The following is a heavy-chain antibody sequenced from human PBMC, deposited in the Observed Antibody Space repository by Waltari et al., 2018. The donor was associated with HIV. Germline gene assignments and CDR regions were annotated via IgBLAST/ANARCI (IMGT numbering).Heavy chain of an antibody. D-gene: IGHD3-22*01. CDR1: GFTFSNYW. J-gene: IGHJ4*02. CDR2: INNDGSST. V-gene: IGHV3-74*01. CDR3: CSGSGYYSPDY. Sequence: EVQLVESGGGLVQPGGSLSLSCAVSGFTFSNYWLHWVRQGPGKGLVWFSRINNDGSSTSYADSVKGRFTISRDNAKNTLYLQMNSLRVEDTAVYYCCSGSGYYSPDYWGQGTLVTVSS.